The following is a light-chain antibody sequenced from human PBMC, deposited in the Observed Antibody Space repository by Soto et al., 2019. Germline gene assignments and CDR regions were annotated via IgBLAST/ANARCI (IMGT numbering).Light chain of an antibody. Sequence: QSALTQPASVSGSPGQSITISCTGTSSDVGGYNYVSWYQQHPGKAPKLMIYEVSNRPSGVSNRFSGSKSGNPASLTISGLQAEDEADYYCSSYTSSSTGVFRTGTKLTVL. CDR3: SSYTSSSTGV. CDR1: SSDVGGYNY. J-gene: IGLJ1*01. CDR2: EVS. V-gene: IGLV2-14*01.